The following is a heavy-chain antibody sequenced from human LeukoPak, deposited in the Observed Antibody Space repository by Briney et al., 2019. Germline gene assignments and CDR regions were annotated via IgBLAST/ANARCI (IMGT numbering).Heavy chain of an antibody. Sequence: GGSLRLSCAASGFTFSDYNMNWVRQAPGKGLEWVSYITNGGSTIHHADSVKGRFTVSRDNSRNTVSLQMSSLRVEDTGIYYCAKAGIGADGAGFLCEYWGQGTLVTVSS. D-gene: IGHD1-1*01. J-gene: IGHJ4*02. V-gene: IGHV3-11*01. CDR3: AKAGIGADGAGFLCEY. CDR2: ITNGGSTI. CDR1: GFTFSDYN.